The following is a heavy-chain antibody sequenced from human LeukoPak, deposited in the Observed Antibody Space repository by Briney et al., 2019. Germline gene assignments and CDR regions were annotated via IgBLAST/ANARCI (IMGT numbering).Heavy chain of an antibody. CDR1: GFTFSTYG. Sequence: GGSLRLSCAASGFTFSTYGMHGVRQAPGKGLEGVAVIWYDGSNKYYADSVKGRFTISRDNSKNTLYLQMNSLRAEDTAVYYCAKAPSGTPYQFDYWGRGTLVTVSS. J-gene: IGHJ4*02. CDR3: AKAPSGTPYQFDY. D-gene: IGHD3-10*01. CDR2: IWYDGSNK. V-gene: IGHV3-33*06.